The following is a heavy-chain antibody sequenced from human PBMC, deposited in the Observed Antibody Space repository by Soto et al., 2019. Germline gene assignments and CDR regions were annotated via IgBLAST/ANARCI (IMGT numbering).Heavy chain of an antibody. J-gene: IGHJ4*02. CDR2: ISYDGSNK. CDR3: AKDLSAYFDY. Sequence: QAGGSLRLSCAASGFTFSSYGMHWVRQAPGKGLEWVAVISYDGSNKYYADSVKGRFTISRDNSKNTLYLQMNSLRAEDTAVYYCAKDLSAYFDYWGQGTLVTVSS. V-gene: IGHV3-30*18. CDR1: GFTFSSYG.